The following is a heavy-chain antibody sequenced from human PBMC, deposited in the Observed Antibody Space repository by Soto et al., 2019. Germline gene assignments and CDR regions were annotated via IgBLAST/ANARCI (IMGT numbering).Heavy chain of an antibody. CDR1: GYTFTSYG. D-gene: IGHD1-26*01. J-gene: IGHJ3*02. Sequence: GASVKVSFKASGYTFTSYGISWVRQAPGQGLEWMGWISAYNGNTNYAQKLQGRVTMTTDTSTSTAYMELRSLRSDDTAVYYCARGIVVREELSAFDIWGQGTMVTVSS. CDR2: ISAYNGNT. V-gene: IGHV1-18*01. CDR3: ARGIVVREELSAFDI.